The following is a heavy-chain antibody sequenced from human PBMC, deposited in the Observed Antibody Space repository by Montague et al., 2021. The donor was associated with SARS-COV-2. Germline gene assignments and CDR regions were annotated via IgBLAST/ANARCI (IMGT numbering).Heavy chain of an antibody. CDR3: ARWDPQTLTLIGLRGKSASDY. V-gene: IGHV4-34*01. D-gene: IGHD4-23*01. Sequence: SETLSLASAVYDGSFSGYYWTWIRQSPGKGLEWIAEINHSGTTNYNFNPSLRSRVTISVDTSKSQFSLKLSSVTAADTGVYYCARWDPQTLTLIGLRGKSASDYWGQGTLVTVSS. CDR1: DGSFSGYY. J-gene: IGHJ4*02. CDR2: INHSGTT.